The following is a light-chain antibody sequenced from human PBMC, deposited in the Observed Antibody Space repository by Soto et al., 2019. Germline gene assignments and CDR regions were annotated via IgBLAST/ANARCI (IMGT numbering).Light chain of an antibody. CDR2: EVS. V-gene: IGLV2-8*01. CDR3: SSYAGSNNYV. Sequence: QSVLTQPPSASGSPGQSVTISCTRTSSDVGGYNYVSWYQQHPGKAPKLMIYEVSKRPSGVPDRFSGSKSGNTASLTVSGLQAEDEADYYCSSYAGSNNYVFGTGTKVT. CDR1: SSDVGGYNY. J-gene: IGLJ1*01.